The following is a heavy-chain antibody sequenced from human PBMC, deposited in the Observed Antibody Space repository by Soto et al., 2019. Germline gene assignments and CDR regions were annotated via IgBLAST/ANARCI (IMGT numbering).Heavy chain of an antibody. J-gene: IGHJ3*02. V-gene: IGHV3-43*02. CDR3: AKPPYCSGGSCYYAFDI. D-gene: IGHD2-15*01. Sequence: GGSLRLSCAASGFTFDDYAMHWVRQAPGKGLEWVSLISGDGGSTYYADSVKGRFTISRDNSKNSLYLQMNSLRTEDTALYYCAKPPYCSGGSCYYAFDIRGQGTMVTVSS. CDR1: GFTFDDYA. CDR2: ISGDGGST.